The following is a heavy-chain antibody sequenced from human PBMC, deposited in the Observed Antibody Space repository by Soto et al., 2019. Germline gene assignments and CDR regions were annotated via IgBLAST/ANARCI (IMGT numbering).Heavy chain of an antibody. CDR3: TRPGRYYYDSSGYYFDY. D-gene: IGHD3-22*01. J-gene: IGHJ4*02. Sequence: PGGSLRLSCAASGFTFSGSAMHWVRQASGKGLEWVGRIRSKANSYATAYAASVKGRFTISRDDSKNTAYLQMNSLKTEDTAVYYCTRPGRYYYDSSGYYFDYWGQGTLVTVSS. CDR1: GFTFSGSA. V-gene: IGHV3-73*01. CDR2: IRSKANSYAT.